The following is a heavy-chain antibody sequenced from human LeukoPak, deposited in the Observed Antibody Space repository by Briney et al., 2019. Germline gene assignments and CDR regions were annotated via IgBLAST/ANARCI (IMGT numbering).Heavy chain of an antibody. CDR2: INPRSSST. Sequence: SVILSCKASGYTFTSYYIHWVRQAPGQGLEWMGIINPRSSSTTYAQKLQGRVTMTRDTSTSTVYMEVRSLRSEDAAVFYCARGSSSGRGCYHDYWAQDTLDTVPS. D-gene: IGHD1-26*01. CDR3: ARGSSSGRGCYHDY. J-gene: IGHJ4*02. V-gene: IGHV1-46*04. CDR1: GYTFTSYY.